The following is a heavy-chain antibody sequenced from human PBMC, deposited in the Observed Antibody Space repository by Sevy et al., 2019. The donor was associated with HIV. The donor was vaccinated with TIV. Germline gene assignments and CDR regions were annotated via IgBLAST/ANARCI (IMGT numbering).Heavy chain of an antibody. CDR2: SIPXFGSA. D-gene: IGHD3-16*01. CDR1: GGTXSSYV. CDR3: ARGGGISPHHWLDP. Sequence: ASXKVSCKASGGTXSSYVITWVRQAPGQGLEWMGESIPXFGSANYVQTFQGRVTMTAYQSTSTAYMQVRSLRSGDTALYYCARGGGISPHHWLDPWGQGTLVTVSP. J-gene: IGHJ5*02. V-gene: IGHV1-69*13.